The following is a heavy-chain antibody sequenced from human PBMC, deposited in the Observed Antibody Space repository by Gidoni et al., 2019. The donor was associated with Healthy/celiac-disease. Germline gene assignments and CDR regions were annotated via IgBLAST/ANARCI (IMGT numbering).Heavy chain of an antibody. CDR1: GFTFSGPA. D-gene: IGHD3-22*01. V-gene: IGHV3-73*01. Sequence: EVQLVESGGGLVQPGGSLKLSCAASGFTFSGPAMHWVPQASGKGLEWVGRIRSKANSYATAYAASVKGRFTISRDDSKNTAYLQMNSLKTEDTAVYYCTRPDLYRYDSSGSDHSVGYYGMDVWGQGTTVTVSS. CDR3: TRPDLYRYDSSGSDHSVGYYGMDV. J-gene: IGHJ6*02. CDR2: IRSKANSYAT.